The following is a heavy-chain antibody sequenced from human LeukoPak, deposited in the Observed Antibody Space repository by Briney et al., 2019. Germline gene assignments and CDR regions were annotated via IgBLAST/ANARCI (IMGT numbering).Heavy chain of an antibody. CDR3: AHSTGSGAPTDGPADY. Sequence: PSETLSPTCAVYGGASSNYYWSWIRQSPGKGLEWIGEINHSGSTNYNPSLKSRVTIAVDTSKKQFSLKMSSVTAADTAVYYCAHSTGSGAPTDGPADYWGQGHLVTVSS. CDR1: GGASSNYY. CDR2: INHSGST. J-gene: IGHJ4*02. D-gene: IGHD3-10*01. V-gene: IGHV4-34*01.